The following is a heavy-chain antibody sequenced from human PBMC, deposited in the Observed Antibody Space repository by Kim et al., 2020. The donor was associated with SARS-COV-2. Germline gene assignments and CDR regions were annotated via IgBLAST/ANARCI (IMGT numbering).Heavy chain of an antibody. CDR3: ARGSLLDFDH. J-gene: IGHJ4*02. V-gene: IGHV1-2*06. Sequence: ASVKVSCRASGYTFTDYHIHWVRQAPGQGLEWVGRLSANSGGTNYAQNFRGRVTMTRDTSINTVYLELNRLTSDDTAVYYCARGSLLDFDHWGQGTLVTV. CDR1: GYTFTDYH. CDR2: LSANSGGT.